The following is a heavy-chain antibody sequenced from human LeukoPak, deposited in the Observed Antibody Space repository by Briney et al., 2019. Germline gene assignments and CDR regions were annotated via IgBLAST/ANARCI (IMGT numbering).Heavy chain of an antibody. V-gene: IGHV5-51*01. CDR3: AGWVGATSRGLRY. CDR2: IYPGVLDT. Sequence: GESLNISCKGSGYSFSSYWIGWVRQMPGKGLELMGIIYPGVLDTRYSPSLQAQVTISAAKSISPGYLRWCSLKAWDTAMYYRAGWVGATSRGLRYWGQATPVTVHS. CDR1: GYSFSSYW. D-gene: IGHD1-26*01. J-gene: IGHJ4*02.